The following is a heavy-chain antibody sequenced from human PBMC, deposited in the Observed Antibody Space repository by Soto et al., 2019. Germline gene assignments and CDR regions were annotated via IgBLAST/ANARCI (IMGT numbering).Heavy chain of an antibody. Sequence: QVQLVQSGAEVKKPGASVKVSCKASGYTFTSYGISWVRQAPGQGLEWMGWISAYNGNTNYAQKLQGRVTMTTDTSPSTAYMELRSLRSDDTAVYYCARVPRYDFWSGYYTNYFDYWGQGTLVTVSS. CDR3: ARVPRYDFWSGYYTNYFDY. D-gene: IGHD3-3*01. V-gene: IGHV1-18*01. J-gene: IGHJ4*02. CDR1: GYTFTSYG. CDR2: ISAYNGNT.